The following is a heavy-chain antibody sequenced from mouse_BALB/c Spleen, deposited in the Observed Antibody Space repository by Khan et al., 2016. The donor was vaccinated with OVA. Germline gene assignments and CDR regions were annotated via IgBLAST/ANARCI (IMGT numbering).Heavy chain of an antibody. D-gene: IGHD1-2*01. CDR2: IHPGSGGT. Sequence: QVQLKESGAELVKPGASVKLSCKALGYTFTDYEMHWVKQTPVHGLEWIGAIHPGSGGTAYNQKFKGKAILTADTSSSTAYMELSSLTSEDSAVYYCTGCPFHYDGYGIAYWGQGTLVTVSA. V-gene: IGHV1-15*01. CDR3: TGCPFHYDGYGIAY. CDR1: GYTFTDYE. J-gene: IGHJ3*01.